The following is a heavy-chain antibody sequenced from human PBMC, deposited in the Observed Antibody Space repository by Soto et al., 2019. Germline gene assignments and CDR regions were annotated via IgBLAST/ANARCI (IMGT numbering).Heavy chain of an antibody. D-gene: IGHD2-21*02. CDR3: ARDLWGYCGTDCYPLDV. V-gene: IGHV4-59*01. J-gene: IGHJ6*02. Sequence: SETLSLPSTVSGGSLSPDDWSLIRQPLGKGMEWIGYMYNTGSTVYNPSFKSRVTISVDTSKNQFSLKLNSVTAADTAVYYCARDLWGYCGTDCYPLDVWGQGTTVTVS. CDR1: GGSLSPDD. CDR2: MYNTGST.